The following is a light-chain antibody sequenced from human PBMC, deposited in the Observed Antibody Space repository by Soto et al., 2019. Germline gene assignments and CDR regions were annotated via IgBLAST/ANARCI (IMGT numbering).Light chain of an antibody. Sequence: QAVVTQEPSLTVSPGGTVTLTCASSTGPVTSDYYPHWFQQKPGQAPRAMIYSTNKTHSCTPARFSGSLLGGKAALTLSGVQPEDEADYYCLLFYGAAVVFGGGTKLTVL. CDR3: LLFYGAAVV. CDR1: TGPVTSDYY. CDR2: STN. V-gene: IGLV7-43*01. J-gene: IGLJ2*01.